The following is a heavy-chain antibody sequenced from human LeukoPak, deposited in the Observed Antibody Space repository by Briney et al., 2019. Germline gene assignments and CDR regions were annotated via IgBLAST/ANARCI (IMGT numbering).Heavy chain of an antibody. Sequence: ETLSLTCAVYGGSFSGYYWSWIRQPPGKGLEWIGEINHSGSTNYNPSLKSRVTISVDTSKNQFSLKLSSVTAADTAVYYCARGHLRILDYWGQGTLVTVSS. V-gene: IGHV4-34*01. CDR1: GGSFSGYY. CDR3: ARGHLRILDY. CDR2: INHSGST. D-gene: IGHD3-16*01. J-gene: IGHJ4*02.